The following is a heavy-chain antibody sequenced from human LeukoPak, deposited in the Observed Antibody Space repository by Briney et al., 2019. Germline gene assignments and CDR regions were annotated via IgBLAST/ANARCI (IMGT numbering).Heavy chain of an antibody. J-gene: IGHJ4*02. D-gene: IGHD3-22*01. CDR1: GGSISSSSYY. CDR2: IYYSGST. Sequence: SETLSLTCTVSGGSISSSSYYWGWLRQPPGTGREWIGSIYYSGSTYYNPSLKSRVTISVDTSKNQFSLKLSSVTAADTAVYYCASGYYYDSSGHYDYWGQGTLVTVSS. CDR3: ASGYYYDSSGHYDY. V-gene: IGHV4-39*01.